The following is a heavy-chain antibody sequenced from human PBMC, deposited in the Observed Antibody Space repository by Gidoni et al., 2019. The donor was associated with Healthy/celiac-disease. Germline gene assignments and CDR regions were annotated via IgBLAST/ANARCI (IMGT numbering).Heavy chain of an antibody. Sequence: QLQLQESGPGLVKPSETLSLTCPVSGGSISSSSYYWGWIRQPPGKGLEWIGSIYYSGSTYYNPSLKSRVTISVDTSKNQFSLKLSSVTAADTAVYYCARETLEDTTYYDFWSGYDYDYWGQGTLVTVSS. V-gene: IGHV4-39*07. J-gene: IGHJ4*02. CDR3: ARETLEDTTYYDFWSGYDYDY. CDR2: IYYSGST. CDR1: GGSISSSSYY. D-gene: IGHD3-3*01.